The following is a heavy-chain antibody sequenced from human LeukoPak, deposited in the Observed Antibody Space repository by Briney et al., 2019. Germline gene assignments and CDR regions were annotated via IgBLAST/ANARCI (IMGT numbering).Heavy chain of an antibody. Sequence: PSETLSLTCTVSGGSISSYYWSWIRQPPGKGLEWIGYIYYSGSTNYNPSLKSRVTISVDTSKNQFSLKLSSVTASDQAVYYCARHPVWHDGSVYYGYFFDYWGQGALVTVSS. J-gene: IGHJ4*02. CDR1: GGSISSYY. V-gene: IGHV4-59*08. CDR2: IYYSGST. CDR3: ARHPVWHDGSVYYGYFFDY. D-gene: IGHD3-22*01.